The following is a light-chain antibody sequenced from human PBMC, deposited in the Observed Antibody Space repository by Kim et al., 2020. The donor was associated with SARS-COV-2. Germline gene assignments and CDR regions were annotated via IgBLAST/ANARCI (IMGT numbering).Light chain of an antibody. V-gene: IGLV3-1*01. CDR1: QLGHKF. CDR3: QAWDSSTAA. J-gene: IGLJ2*01. CDR2: EDN. Sequence: VSPGQSAIISCSGDQLGHKFVSWFQQKPGQSPVLVIHEDNKRPSGIPERFSGSNSGNTATLTISGTQAMDEADYYCQAWDSSTAAFGGGTKVTVL.